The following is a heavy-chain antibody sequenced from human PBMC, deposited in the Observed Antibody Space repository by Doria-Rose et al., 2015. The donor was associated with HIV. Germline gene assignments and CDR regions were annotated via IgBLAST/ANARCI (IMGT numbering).Heavy chain of an antibody. D-gene: IGHD3-10*01. CDR1: GPISSYY. V-gene: IGHV4-4*09. Sequence: GPISSYYWNWIRQPPGKGLEWIGYIYSSGSTHYNSSLKSRVTISIDTSKNQFSLKPSSVTAADTAVYYCARFRPSRGIYYSLDVWGKGTTVTVSS. CDR2: IYSSGST. J-gene: IGHJ6*03. CDR3: ARFRPSRGIYYSLDV.